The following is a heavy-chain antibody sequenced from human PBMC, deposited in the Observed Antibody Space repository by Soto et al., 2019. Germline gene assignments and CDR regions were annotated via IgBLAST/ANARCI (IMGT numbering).Heavy chain of an antibody. J-gene: IGHJ4*02. D-gene: IGHD3-10*01. CDR3: AMPLSPFRRSYIDY. CDR2: ISDDGYTI. Sequence: PGGSLRLSCATSGFTFSDLYMSWVRQAPGKGPEWVSYISDDGYTIYYADSVKGRFTISRDNAENSLYLQMNNLRAEDTAVYYCAMPLSPFRRSYIDYCAPATLVTGST. CDR1: GFTFSDLY. V-gene: IGHV3-11*01.